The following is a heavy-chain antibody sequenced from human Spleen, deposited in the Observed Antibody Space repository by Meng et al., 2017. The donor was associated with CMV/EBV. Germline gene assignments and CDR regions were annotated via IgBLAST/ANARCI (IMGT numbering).Heavy chain of an antibody. Sequence: ASVKVSCKASGYTFSRYGISYVRQAPGQGLQWLGWVGGCDGDTNYAPEFRGRATMTTDTSTNTVYLELRSLTSDDTAVYYCARIYSSGWFGWFDVWGQGTLVTVSS. CDR2: VGGCDGDT. CDR1: GYTFSRYG. V-gene: IGHV1-18*01. J-gene: IGHJ5*02. CDR3: ARIYSSGWFGWFDV. D-gene: IGHD6-19*01.